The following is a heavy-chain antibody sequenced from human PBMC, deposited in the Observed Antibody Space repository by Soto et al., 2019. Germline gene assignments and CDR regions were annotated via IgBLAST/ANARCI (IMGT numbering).Heavy chain of an antibody. D-gene: IGHD6-19*01. CDR3: AHSVVAGLGYYFDY. CDR2: IYWDDDK. Sequence: QITLKESGPTLVKPTQTLTLTCTFSGFSLSTTRVAVGWIRQPPGKALEWLALIYWDDDKRYSPFLKSRLTITDDTSKNHVVLTMTNMDPVDTATYYCAHSVVAGLGYYFDYWVQGTLVTVSS. V-gene: IGHV2-5*02. CDR1: GFSLSTTRVA. J-gene: IGHJ4*02.